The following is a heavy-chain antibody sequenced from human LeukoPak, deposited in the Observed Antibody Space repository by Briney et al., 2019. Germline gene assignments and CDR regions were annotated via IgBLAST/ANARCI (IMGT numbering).Heavy chain of an antibody. CDR2: IYHRGST. CDR1: GGSISNGNW. CDR3: ARAVSSSWYSLFDY. V-gene: IGHV4-4*02. D-gene: IGHD6-13*01. Sequence: PSGTLSLTCTVSGGSISNGNWWSWVRQPPGKGLEWIGEIYHRGSTNYNPSLKSRVTISVDKSTNQFSLKLSSVTAADTAVYYCARAVSSSWYSLFDYWGQGTLVTVSS. J-gene: IGHJ4*02.